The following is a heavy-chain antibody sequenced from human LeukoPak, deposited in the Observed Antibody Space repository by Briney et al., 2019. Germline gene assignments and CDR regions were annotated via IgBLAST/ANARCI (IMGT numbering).Heavy chain of an antibody. J-gene: IGHJ4*02. V-gene: IGHV5-51*01. CDR1: GYSFTSYW. Sequence: GESLQISCKGSGYSFTSYWIGWVRQVPGKGLEWMGIIYPGDSDTRYSPSFQGQVTISADKSISTAYLQWSSLKASDTAMYYCARVRYSSSWTTPFDYWGQGTLVTVSS. CDR2: IYPGDSDT. D-gene: IGHD6-13*01. CDR3: ARVRYSSSWTTPFDY.